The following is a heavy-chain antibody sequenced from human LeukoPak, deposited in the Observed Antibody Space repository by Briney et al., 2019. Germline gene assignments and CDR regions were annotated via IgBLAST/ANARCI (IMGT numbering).Heavy chain of an antibody. D-gene: IGHD6-19*01. CDR2: ISYSGST. CDR1: GGSISSYY. CDR3: ARDYSSGWYDY. J-gene: IGHJ4*02. V-gene: IGHV4-59*01. Sequence: SETLSLTCTVSGGSISSYYWSWIRQPPGKGLEWIGYISYSGSTNYNPSLKSRVTISVDTSKNQFSLKLSSVTAADTAVYYCARDYSSGWYDYWGQGTLVTVSS.